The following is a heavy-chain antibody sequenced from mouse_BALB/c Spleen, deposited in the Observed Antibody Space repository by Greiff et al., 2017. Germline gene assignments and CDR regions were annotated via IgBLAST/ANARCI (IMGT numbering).Heavy chain of an antibody. Sequence: QVQLKESGPGLVAPSQSLSITCTVSGFSLTSYGVHWVRQPPGKGLEWLGVIWAGGSTNYNSALMSRLSISKDNSKSQVFLKMNSLQTDDTAMYYCARDGYGSPIAYWGQGTLVTVSA. V-gene: IGHV2-9*02. CDR3: ARDGYGSPIAY. CDR1: GFSLTSYG. J-gene: IGHJ3*01. D-gene: IGHD1-1*01. CDR2: IWAGGST.